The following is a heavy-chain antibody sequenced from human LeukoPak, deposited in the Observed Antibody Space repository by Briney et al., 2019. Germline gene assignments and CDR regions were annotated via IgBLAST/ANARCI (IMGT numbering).Heavy chain of an antibody. CDR3: ARLNCGGDCSISTAEYLQH. CDR2: IIPILGIA. V-gene: IGHV1-69*04. CDR1: GHTFSSYA. J-gene: IGHJ1*01. Sequence: VASVKVSCKASGHTFSSYAISWVRQAPGQGLEWGGKIIPILGIANPAQKFQGRVTITADKSTSTAYMELSSLRSEDTAVYYCARLNCGGDCSISTAEYLQHWGQGPLVTVSS. D-gene: IGHD2-21*02.